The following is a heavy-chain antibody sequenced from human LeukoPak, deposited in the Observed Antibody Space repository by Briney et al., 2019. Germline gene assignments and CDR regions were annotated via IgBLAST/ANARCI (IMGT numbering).Heavy chain of an antibody. J-gene: IGHJ6*02. CDR3: ARLPHYYDSSGYYYYGMDV. Sequence: GESLKISCKGSGYIFTSYWIGWVRQMPGKGLEWMGIIYPGDSDTRSSPSFQGQVTISADKSISTAYLQWSSLKASDTAMYYCARLPHYYDSSGYYYYGMDVWGQGTTVTVSS. CDR1: GYIFTSYW. V-gene: IGHV5-51*01. D-gene: IGHD3-22*01. CDR2: IYPGDSDT.